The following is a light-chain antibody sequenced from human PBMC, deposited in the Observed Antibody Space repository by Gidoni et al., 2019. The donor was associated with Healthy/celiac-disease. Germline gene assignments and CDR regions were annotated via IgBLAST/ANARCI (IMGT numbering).Light chain of an antibody. V-gene: IGKV3-11*01. CDR2: DAS. CDR1: QSVSSY. Sequence: EIVLTQSPATLSLSPGERATLSCRASQSVSSYLAGYQQKPGQAPRLLIYDASNRATGTPARFSGSGSGTDFTLTISSLEPEDFAVYYCQQRSNWPPFTFGPGTKVDIK. J-gene: IGKJ3*01. CDR3: QQRSNWPPFT.